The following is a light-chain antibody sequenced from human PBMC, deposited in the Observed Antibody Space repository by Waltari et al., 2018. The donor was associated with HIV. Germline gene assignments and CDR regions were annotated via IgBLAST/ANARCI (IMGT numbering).Light chain of an antibody. CDR1: RPNIRGHY. J-gene: IGLJ2*01. CDR2: RNN. CDR3: ATWDDSLSVVV. V-gene: IGLV1-47*01. Sequence: QSVLTHTPSASGTSGHRTTITGSGSRPNIRGHYLYLYHQLPGTAPKLLIYRNNQRPSGVPDRFSGSKSGTSASLAISGLRSEDEADYYCATWDDSLSVVVFGGGTKLTVL.